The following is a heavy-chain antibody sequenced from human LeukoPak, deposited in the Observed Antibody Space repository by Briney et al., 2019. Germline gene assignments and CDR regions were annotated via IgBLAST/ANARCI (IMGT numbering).Heavy chain of an antibody. CDR2: ISDSGDKA. CDR3: AKDRNDHCGGDCSPPNWFDP. CDR1: GFTFSNYA. Sequence: GGSLRLSCAASGFTFSNYAMNWVRQAPGKGLEWVSAISDSGDKAYYADSVKGRFTIARDNSKSTVYLQLNSLRAEDTAVYYCAKDRNDHCGGDCSPPNWFDPWGQGTLVIVSS. D-gene: IGHD2-21*02. V-gene: IGHV3-23*01. J-gene: IGHJ5*02.